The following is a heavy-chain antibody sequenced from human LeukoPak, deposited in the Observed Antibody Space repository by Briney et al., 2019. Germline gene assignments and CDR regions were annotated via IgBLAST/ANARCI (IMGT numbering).Heavy chain of an antibody. V-gene: IGHV1-18*01. J-gene: IGHJ6*03. Sequence: ASVKVSCKASGYTFTSYGISWVRQAPGQGLDWMGWISAYNGNTNYAQKLQGRVTMTTDTSTSTAYMELRNLRSDDTAVYYCAREGYYDILTGPTHYYYYMDVWGKGTTVTISS. CDR1: GYTFTSYG. CDR3: AREGYYDILTGPTHYYYYMDV. CDR2: ISAYNGNT. D-gene: IGHD3-9*01.